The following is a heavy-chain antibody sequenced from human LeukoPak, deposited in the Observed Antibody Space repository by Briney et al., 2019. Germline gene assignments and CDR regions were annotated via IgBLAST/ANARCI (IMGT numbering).Heavy chain of an antibody. CDR2: ISGSGGST. CDR1: GFTFSSYA. Sequence: GGSLRLSCAASGFTFSSYAMSWVRQAPGKGLEWVSAISGSGGSTYYADSVKGRFTTSRDNSKNTLYLQMNSLRAEDTAVYYCAKLGYCSGGSCYSGYFDYWGQGTLVTVSS. V-gene: IGHV3-23*01. CDR3: AKLGYCSGGSCYSGYFDY. J-gene: IGHJ4*02. D-gene: IGHD2-15*01.